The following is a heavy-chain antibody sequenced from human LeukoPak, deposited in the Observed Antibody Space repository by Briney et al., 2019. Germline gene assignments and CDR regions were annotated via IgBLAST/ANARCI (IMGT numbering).Heavy chain of an antibody. CDR2: ISSSSSTI. D-gene: IGHD4-17*01. J-gene: IGHJ4*02. V-gene: IGHV3-48*04. CDR3: ARAGGSTVSHSDY. Sequence: GGSLRLSCAASGFTFSSYSMNWVRQAPGKGLEWVSYISSSSSTIYYADSVKGRFTISKDNAKNSLYLQMNSLRAEDTAVYYCARAGGSTVSHSDYWGQGTLVTVSS. CDR1: GFTFSSYS.